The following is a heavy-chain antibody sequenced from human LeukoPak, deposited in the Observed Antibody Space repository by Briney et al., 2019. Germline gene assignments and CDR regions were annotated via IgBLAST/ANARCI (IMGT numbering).Heavy chain of an antibody. CDR1: GGSISSYY. CDR2: IYYSGST. CDR3: ARVSSSGWYTRNYWYFDL. Sequence: SETLSLTCTVSGGSISSYYWSWIRQPPGRGLEWIGYIYYSGSTNYNPSLKSRVTISVDTSKNQFSLKLSSVTAADTAVYYWARVSSSGWYTRNYWYFDLWGRGTLVTVSS. V-gene: IGHV4-59*01. D-gene: IGHD6-19*01. J-gene: IGHJ2*01.